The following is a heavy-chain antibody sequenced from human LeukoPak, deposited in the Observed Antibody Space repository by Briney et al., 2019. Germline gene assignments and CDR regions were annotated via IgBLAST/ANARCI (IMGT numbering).Heavy chain of an antibody. CDR3: ARVGDYYDSSGRFDY. J-gene: IGHJ4*02. CDR1: GFTFSSYS. Sequence: EGSLRLSCAASGFTFSSYSMNWVRQAPGKGLEWVSSISSSSSYIYSADSVKGRFTISRDNAKNSLYLQMNSLRAEDTAVYYCARVGDYYDSSGRFDYWGQGTLVTVSS. CDR2: ISSSSSYI. D-gene: IGHD3-22*01. V-gene: IGHV3-21*01.